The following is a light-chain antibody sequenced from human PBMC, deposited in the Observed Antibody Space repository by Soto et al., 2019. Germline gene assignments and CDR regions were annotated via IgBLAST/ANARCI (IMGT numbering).Light chain of an antibody. J-gene: IGKJ3*01. CDR2: AAS. CDR1: QSVSSNY. Sequence: EIVLTQSPGTLSLSPGERATLSCRASQSVSSNYLAWYQHKPGQGPRLLIYAASSRATGIPDRFSGSGSGTDFTLTISRLEPDDFALYYCQNYGSAFTFGPGTKVDIK. V-gene: IGKV3-20*01. CDR3: QNYGSAFT.